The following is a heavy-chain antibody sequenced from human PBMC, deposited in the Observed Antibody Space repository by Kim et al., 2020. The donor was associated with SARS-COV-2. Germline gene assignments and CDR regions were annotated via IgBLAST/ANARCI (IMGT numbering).Heavy chain of an antibody. CDR3: AGEAGGAEGWFDP. D-gene: IGHD2-21*01. V-gene: IGHV1-69*04. Sequence: YAQKFQGRVTSTADKSTSTAYMERSSLRSEDTAVYCCAGEAGGAEGWFDPWGQGTLVTVSS. J-gene: IGHJ5*02.